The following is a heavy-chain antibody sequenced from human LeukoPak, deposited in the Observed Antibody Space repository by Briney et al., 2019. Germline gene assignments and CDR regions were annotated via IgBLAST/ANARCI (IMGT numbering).Heavy chain of an antibody. Sequence: PGGSLRLSCAASGFTFSSYWMNWVRQAPGKGLEWVANIKQDGSEKYYVDSVKGRFTISRDNAKNSLYLQMNSLRAEDTGVYYCSREGSDGYNFDYWGQGTLVTVSS. CDR1: GFTFSSYW. CDR3: SREGSDGYNFDY. J-gene: IGHJ4*02. D-gene: IGHD5-24*01. CDR2: IKQDGSEK. V-gene: IGHV3-7*01.